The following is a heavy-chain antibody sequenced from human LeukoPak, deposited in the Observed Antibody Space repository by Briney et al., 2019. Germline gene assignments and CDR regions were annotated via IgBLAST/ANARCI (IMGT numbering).Heavy chain of an antibody. CDR3: AKGQYAGSGSLDWFDP. CDR2: ISYDGSNK. CDR1: GFNFNNYG. D-gene: IGHD3-10*01. V-gene: IGHV3-30*18. Sequence: GGSLRLSCAASGFNFNNYGMHWVRQAPGKGLEWVAVISYDGSNKYYADSVKGRFTISRDNSKNTLYLQMNSLRAEDTAVYYCAKGQYAGSGSLDWFDPWGQGTLVTVSS. J-gene: IGHJ5*02.